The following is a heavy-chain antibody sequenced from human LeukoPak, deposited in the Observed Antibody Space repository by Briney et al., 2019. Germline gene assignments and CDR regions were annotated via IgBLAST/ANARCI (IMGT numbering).Heavy chain of an antibody. D-gene: IGHD5-18*01. Sequence: SETLSLTCSVSGYSISSGYHWGWIRQTPGKGLEWIGEINHSGSTNYNPSLKSRVTISVDTSKNQFSLKLSSVTAADTAVYYCARGWRQLWFQRVFDYWGQGTLVTVSS. CDR2: INHSGST. J-gene: IGHJ4*02. V-gene: IGHV4-38-2*02. CDR3: ARGWRQLWFQRVFDY. CDR1: GYSISSGYH.